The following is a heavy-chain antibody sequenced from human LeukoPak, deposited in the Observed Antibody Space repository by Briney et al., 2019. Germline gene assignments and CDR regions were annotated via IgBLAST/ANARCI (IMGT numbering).Heavy chain of an antibody. V-gene: IGHV1-69*05. CDR3: ARDRITAAPSYSYFYMDV. Sequence: GASVNVSCEASGGDLSRYGISWVRLAPGQGLEWMGGIIPIFGTKHYAQRFQGRVTITTDESTSAVYMELSSLRSEDTAVYYCARDRITAAPSYSYFYMDVWGKGTTVTVSS. CDR2: IIPIFGTK. J-gene: IGHJ6*03. D-gene: IGHD6-13*01. CDR1: GGDLSRYG.